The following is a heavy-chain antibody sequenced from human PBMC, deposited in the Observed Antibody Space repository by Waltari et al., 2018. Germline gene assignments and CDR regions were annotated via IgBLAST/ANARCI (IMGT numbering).Heavy chain of an antibody. CDR2: ISSSGRTI. D-gene: IGHD6-6*01. Sequence: VQLVESGGHLLQPGGSLGLPGAALGLTSSSFERNWVPQAPGKGLEWVSHISSSGRTIYYADSLKGRFAISRDNAQNSLYLQMNSLRAEDTAVYYCARLYSSSSGKGLGYWGQGTLVTVSS. CDR3: ARLYSSSSGKGLGY. CDR1: GLTSSSFE. V-gene: IGHV3-48*03. J-gene: IGHJ4*02.